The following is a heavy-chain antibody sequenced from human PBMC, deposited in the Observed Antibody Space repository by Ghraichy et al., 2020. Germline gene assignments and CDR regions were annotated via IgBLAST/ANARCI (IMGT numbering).Heavy chain of an antibody. Sequence: ASVKVSCKASGYTFTGYYMHWVRQAPGQGLEWMGWINPNSGGTNYAQKFQGRVTMTRDTSISTAYMELSRLRSDDTAVYYCARAHDYGDDAYYYGMDVWGQGTTVTVSS. J-gene: IGHJ6*02. CDR2: INPNSGGT. D-gene: IGHD4-17*01. V-gene: IGHV1-2*02. CDR3: ARAHDYGDDAYYYGMDV. CDR1: GYTFTGYY.